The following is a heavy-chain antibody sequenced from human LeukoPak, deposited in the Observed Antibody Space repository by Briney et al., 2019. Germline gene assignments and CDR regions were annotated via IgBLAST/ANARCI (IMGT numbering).Heavy chain of an antibody. CDR3: AKDGGSIAVAGTLDY. V-gene: IGHV3-23*01. CDR2: ISGSGGST. D-gene: IGHD6-19*01. J-gene: IGHJ4*02. Sequence: AGGSLRLSCAASGFTFSGHSMTWVRQAPGKGLEWVSAISGSGGSTYYADSVKGRFTISRDNSKNTLYLQMNSLRADDTAVYYCAKDGGSIAVAGTLDYWGQGTLVTVSS. CDR1: GFTFSGHS.